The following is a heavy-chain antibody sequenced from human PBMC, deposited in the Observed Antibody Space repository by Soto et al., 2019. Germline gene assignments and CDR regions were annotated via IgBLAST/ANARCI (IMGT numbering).Heavy chain of an antibody. CDR1: GFTFSSYA. CDR2: ISYDGANK. J-gene: IGHJ4*02. Sequence: QVQLVESGGGVVQPGRSLRLSCAASGFTFSSYAMHWVRQAPGKGLEWVAVISYDGANKYFADSVKGRFTISGDNSKNSLYLQMNSLRADDTAVYYCARDPGNYFDYWGQGTLVTVSS. V-gene: IGHV3-30-3*01. CDR3: ARDPGNYFDY.